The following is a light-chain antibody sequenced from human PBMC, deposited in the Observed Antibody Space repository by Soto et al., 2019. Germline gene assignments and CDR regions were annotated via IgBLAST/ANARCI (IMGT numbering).Light chain of an antibody. Sequence: EIVLTQSPGPLSLSPGERAALSCRASQRLSSNYLAWFQQKTGQAPRILIYGESSRATGIPDRFSGSGSGTDLNLTIPRLEPEDFAVYYCLKYGSSVWTFGQGTKVDIK. CDR3: LKYGSSVWT. CDR2: GES. V-gene: IGKV3-20*01. CDR1: QRLSSNY. J-gene: IGKJ1*01.